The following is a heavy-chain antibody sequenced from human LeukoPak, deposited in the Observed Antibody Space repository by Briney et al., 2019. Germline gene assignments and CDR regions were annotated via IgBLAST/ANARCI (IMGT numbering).Heavy chain of an antibody. CDR1: GFTFSSYS. CDR2: ISSSSSYI. Sequence: GGSLRLSCAASGFTFSSYSMNWVRQAPGKGLEWVSSISSSSSYIYYADSVKGRFTISRDNAKNTLYLQMNSLRAEDTAVYYCARDGNSEFDYWGQGTLDTVSS. J-gene: IGHJ4*02. CDR3: ARDGNSEFDY. D-gene: IGHD4-23*01. V-gene: IGHV3-21*01.